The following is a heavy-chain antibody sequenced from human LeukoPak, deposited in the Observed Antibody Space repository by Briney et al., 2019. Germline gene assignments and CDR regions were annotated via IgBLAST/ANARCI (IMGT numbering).Heavy chain of an antibody. CDR3: ARGSYYDSSGYYYVEGMDV. D-gene: IGHD3-22*01. CDR1: GFTFSSYS. V-gene: IGHV3-48*01. J-gene: IGHJ6*02. Sequence: GGSLRLSCAASGFTFSSYSMNWVRQAPGKGLEWVSYISSSSSTIYYADSVKGRFTISRDNAKNSLYLQMNSLRAEDTAVYYCARGSYYDSSGYYYVEGMDVWGQGTTVTVSS. CDR2: ISSSSSTI.